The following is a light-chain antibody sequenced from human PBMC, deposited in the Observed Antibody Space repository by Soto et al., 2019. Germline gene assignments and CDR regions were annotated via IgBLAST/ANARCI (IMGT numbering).Light chain of an antibody. Sequence: QSALTQPRSVSGSPGQSVTISCTGTSSDVGGYSYVSWYQQHPGKAPKLMMYDVKTRPSGIPDRFSGSKSGNTASLTISGLQAEDEADYYCCSYAGSYSFVFGRGTKVTVL. CDR3: CSYAGSYSFV. V-gene: IGLV2-11*01. CDR2: DVK. J-gene: IGLJ1*01. CDR1: SSDVGGYSY.